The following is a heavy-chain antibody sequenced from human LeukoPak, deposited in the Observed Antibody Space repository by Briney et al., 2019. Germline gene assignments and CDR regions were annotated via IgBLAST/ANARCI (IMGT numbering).Heavy chain of an antibody. CDR3: VPGFDY. CDR2: INQDGSEK. Sequence: GGSLRLSCAASGFTFSSYWMIWVRQAPGKGLEWVANINQDGSEKYYVDSVKGRFTISRDNAKNSLFLQMNSLRAEDTAVYYCVPGFDYWGQGTLVTVSS. D-gene: IGHD7-27*01. CDR1: GFTFSSYW. J-gene: IGHJ4*01. V-gene: IGHV3-7*01.